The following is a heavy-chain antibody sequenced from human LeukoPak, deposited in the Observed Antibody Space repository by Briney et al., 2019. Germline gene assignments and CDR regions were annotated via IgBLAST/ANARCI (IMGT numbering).Heavy chain of an antibody. CDR3: AREFYGDNWFDP. CDR1: GGSFSGYY. Sequence: PSETLSLTCAVYGGSFSGYYWSWIRQPPGKGLEWIGEINHSGSTNYNPSLKSRVTISVDTSKNQFSLKLSSVTAADTAVYYCAREFYGDNWFDPWGQGTLVTVSS. J-gene: IGHJ5*02. CDR2: INHSGST. D-gene: IGHD4/OR15-4a*01. V-gene: IGHV4-34*01.